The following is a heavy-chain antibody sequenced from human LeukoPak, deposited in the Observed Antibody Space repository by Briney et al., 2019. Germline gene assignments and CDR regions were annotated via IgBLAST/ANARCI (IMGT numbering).Heavy chain of an antibody. CDR3: YYYDSDY. V-gene: IGHV4-59*12. CDR1: GGSISSYY. J-gene: IGHJ4*02. D-gene: IGHD3-22*01. Sequence: SETLSLTCTVSGGSISSYYWSWIRQPPGKGLEWIGYIYYSGSTNYNPSLKSRVTISVDTSKNQFSLKLSSVTAADTAVYYCYYYDSDYWGQGTLVTVSS. CDR2: IYYSGST.